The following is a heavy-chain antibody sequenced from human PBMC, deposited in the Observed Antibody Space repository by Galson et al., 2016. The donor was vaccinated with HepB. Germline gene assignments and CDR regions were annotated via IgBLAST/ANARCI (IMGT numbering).Heavy chain of an antibody. CDR3: ARDPIEVIVVRAARELSWFDP. J-gene: IGHJ5*02. D-gene: IGHD2-15*01. V-gene: IGHV1-3*01. Sequence: SVKVSCKASGYPFTSYSIHWVRQAPGQRLEWLGWINVGNGNAKYSQKFQGRVTISRDTSATTVSMELSSLRSDDTAVYYCARDPIEVIVVRAARELSWFDPWGQGTLVIVSS. CDR2: INVGNGNA. CDR1: GYPFTSYS.